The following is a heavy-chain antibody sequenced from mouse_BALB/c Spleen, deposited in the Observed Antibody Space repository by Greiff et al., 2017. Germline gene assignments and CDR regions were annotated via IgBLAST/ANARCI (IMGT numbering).Heavy chain of an antibody. Sequence: QVQLKQSGAELVKPGASVKLSCKASGYTFTEYIIHWVKQRSGQGLEWIGWFYPGSGSIKYNEKFKDKATLTADKSSSTVYMELSRLTSEDSAVYFCARHEGDYYGSSVWFAYWGQGTLVTVSA. CDR1: GYTFTEYI. CDR2: FYPGSGSI. V-gene: IGHV1-62-2*01. J-gene: IGHJ3*01. D-gene: IGHD1-1*01. CDR3: ARHEGDYYGSSVWFAY.